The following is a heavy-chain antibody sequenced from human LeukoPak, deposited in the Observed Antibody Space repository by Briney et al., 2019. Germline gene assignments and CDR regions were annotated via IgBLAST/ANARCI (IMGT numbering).Heavy chain of an antibody. J-gene: IGHJ5*02. CDR1: GFSFSSSG. Sequence: GGSLRLSCAASGFSFSSSGMHWVRQAPGKGPEWVAFTRFDDSYKAYGDTVKGRFTISRDNTKNTLYLQMDSLRSDDTAVYYCAKSSAGITWFDPWGQGTLVTVSS. CDR3: AKSSAGITWFDP. V-gene: IGHV3-30*02. CDR2: TRFDDSYK. D-gene: IGHD1-1*01.